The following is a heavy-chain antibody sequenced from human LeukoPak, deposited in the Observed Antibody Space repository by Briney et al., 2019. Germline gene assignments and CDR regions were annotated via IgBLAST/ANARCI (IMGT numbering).Heavy chain of an antibody. Sequence: GGSLRLSCAASGFTFSSYAMSWVRQAPGKGLEWVGFIRSKAYGGTTEYAASVKGRFTISRDDSKSIAYLQMNSLKTEDTAVYYCTRGVRRAYFDYWGQGTLVTVSS. V-gene: IGHV3-49*04. CDR2: IRSKAYGGTT. D-gene: IGHD1-1*01. CDR3: TRGVRRAYFDY. CDR1: GFTFSSYA. J-gene: IGHJ4*02.